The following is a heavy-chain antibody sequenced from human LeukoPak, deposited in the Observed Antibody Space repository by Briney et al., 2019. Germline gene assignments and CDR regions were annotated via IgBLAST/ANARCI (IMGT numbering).Heavy chain of an antibody. D-gene: IGHD3-22*01. J-gene: IGHJ4*02. CDR2: MNPNSGNT. CDR3: ARKGYYDSSGYYYS. CDR1: GYTFTSYD. V-gene: IGHV1-8*01. Sequence: ASVKVSCKASGYTFTSYDINWVRQATGQGLEWMGWMNPNSGNTGYAQKFQGRVTMTTNTSISTAYMELSSLRSEDTAVYYCARKGYYDSSGYYYSWGQGTLVTVSS.